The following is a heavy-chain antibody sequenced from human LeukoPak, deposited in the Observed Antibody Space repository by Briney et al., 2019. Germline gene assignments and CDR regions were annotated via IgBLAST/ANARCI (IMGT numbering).Heavy chain of an antibody. J-gene: IGHJ6*04. CDR2: ISYDGSNK. CDR1: GFTFSSYG. CDR3: AKLGGSGGVVVVPAAMYYYGMDV. V-gene: IGHV3-30*18. D-gene: IGHD2-2*01. Sequence: GGSLRLSCAASGFTFSSYGMHWVRQAPGKGLEWVAVISYDGSNKYYADSVKGRFTISRDNSKNTLYLQMNSLRAEDTAVYYCAKLGGSGGVVVVPAAMYYYGMDVWGKGTMVTVSS.